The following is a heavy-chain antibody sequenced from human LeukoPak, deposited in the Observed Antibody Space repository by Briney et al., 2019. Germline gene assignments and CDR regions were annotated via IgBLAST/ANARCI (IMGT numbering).Heavy chain of an antibody. V-gene: IGHV1-69*13. J-gene: IGHJ5*02. CDR3: ARELDPYNWFDP. CDR1: GGTFSSYA. Sequence: SVKVSCKASGGTFSSYAISWVRQAPGQGLEWMGGIIPIFGTANYAQKFQGRVTITAGESTSTAYMELSSLRSEDTAVYYCARELDPYNWFDPWGQGTLVTVSS. CDR2: IIPIFGTA.